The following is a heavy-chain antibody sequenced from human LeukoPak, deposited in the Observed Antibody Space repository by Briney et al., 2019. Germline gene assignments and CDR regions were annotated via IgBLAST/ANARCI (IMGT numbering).Heavy chain of an antibody. J-gene: IGHJ6*02. CDR1: GGTFSSYA. CDR3: ASSPIDGDDYYYGMDV. V-gene: IGHV1-69*04. Sequence: ASVKVSCKASGGTFSSYAISWVRQAPGQGLEWMGRIIPILGIANYAQKFQGRVTITADKSTSTAYMELSSLRPEDTAVYYCASSPIDGDDYYYGMDVWGQGTTVTVSS. D-gene: IGHD2-21*01. CDR2: IIPILGIA.